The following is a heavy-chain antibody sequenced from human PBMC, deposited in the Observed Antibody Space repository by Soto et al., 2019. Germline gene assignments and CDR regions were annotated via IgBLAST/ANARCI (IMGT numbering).Heavy chain of an antibody. CDR3: AKDPVLRYFDWFPYGMDV. Sequence: PGGSLRLSCAASGFTFSDYAMHWVRQAPGKGLEWVAVVSHDGRNTHYADSVKGRFTISRDNSKNTLYLQMNSLRAEDTAVYYCAKDPVLRYFDWFPYGMDVWGQGTTVTVSS. CDR2: VSHDGRNT. CDR1: GFTFSDYA. V-gene: IGHV3-30*04. J-gene: IGHJ6*02. D-gene: IGHD3-9*01.